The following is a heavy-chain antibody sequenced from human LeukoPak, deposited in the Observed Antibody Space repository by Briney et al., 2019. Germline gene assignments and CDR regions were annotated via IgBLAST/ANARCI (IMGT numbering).Heavy chain of an antibody. Sequence: GESLKISCKGSGYSFTSYWIGWVRQMPGKGLEWMGIIYPGDSDTRYSPSFQGQVTISADKSISTAYLQWSSLKASDTAMYDCATPPYDSSGYYSNDAFDIWGQGTMVTVSS. J-gene: IGHJ3*02. D-gene: IGHD3-22*01. CDR3: ATPPYDSSGYYSNDAFDI. V-gene: IGHV5-51*01. CDR2: IYPGDSDT. CDR1: GYSFTSYW.